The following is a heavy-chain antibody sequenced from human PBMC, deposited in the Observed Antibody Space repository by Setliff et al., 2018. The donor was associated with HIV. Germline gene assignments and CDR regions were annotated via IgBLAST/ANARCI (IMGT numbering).Heavy chain of an antibody. J-gene: IGHJ4*01. V-gene: IGHV4-34*01. CDR3: ARGSRSPLVNKFRVTPAFDY. D-gene: IGHD2-21*02. Sequence: SETLSLTCAVYGGSFSGHYWSWIRQTPGKGLEWIGDISHSGSTNYNPSLKSRVTKSVDTSKNQFSLRLTSVTAADTAMYFCARGSRSPLVNKFRVTPAFDYWGQGTLVTVSS. CDR1: GGSFSGHY. CDR2: ISHSGST.